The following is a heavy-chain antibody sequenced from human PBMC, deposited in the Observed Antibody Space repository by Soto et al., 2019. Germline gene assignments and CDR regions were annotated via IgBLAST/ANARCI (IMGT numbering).Heavy chain of an antibody. CDR1: GGSISSYY. D-gene: IGHD3-10*01. CDR2: IYYSGST. Sequence: SETLSLTCTVSGGSISSYYWSWIRQPPGKGLEWIGYIYYSGSTNYNPSLKSRVTISVDTSKNQFSLKLSSVTAADTAVYYCARSMVRGVIIRRLDYYYGMDVWGQGTTVTVSS. J-gene: IGHJ6*02. CDR3: ARSMVRGVIIRRLDYYYGMDV. V-gene: IGHV4-59*01.